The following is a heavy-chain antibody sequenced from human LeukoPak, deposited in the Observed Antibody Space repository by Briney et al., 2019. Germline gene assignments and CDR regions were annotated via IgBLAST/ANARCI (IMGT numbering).Heavy chain of an antibody. CDR1: GFTFSSYA. CDR2: ISYDGSNK. CDR3: ASDGGGLTEYFQH. Sequence: PGRSLRLSCAASGFTFSSYAMHWVRQAPGKGLEWVAVISYDGSNKYYADSVKGRFTISRDNSKNTLYLQMNSLRAEDTVVYYCASDGGGLTEYFQHWGQGTLVTVSS. J-gene: IGHJ1*01. D-gene: IGHD3-16*01. V-gene: IGHV3-30*04.